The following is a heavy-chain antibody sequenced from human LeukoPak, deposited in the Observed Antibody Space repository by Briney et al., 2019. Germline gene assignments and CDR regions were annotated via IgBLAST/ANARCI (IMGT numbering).Heavy chain of an antibody. D-gene: IGHD5-24*01. Sequence: PSETLSLTCTVSGYSISSGYYWGWIRQPPGKGLEWIGEINHSGSTNYNPSLKSRVTISVDTSKNQFSLKLSSVTAADTAVYYCAREAKMATIRGLFDYWGQGTLVTVSS. CDR1: GYSISSGYY. V-gene: IGHV4-38-2*02. CDR3: AREAKMATIRGLFDY. CDR2: INHSGST. J-gene: IGHJ4*02.